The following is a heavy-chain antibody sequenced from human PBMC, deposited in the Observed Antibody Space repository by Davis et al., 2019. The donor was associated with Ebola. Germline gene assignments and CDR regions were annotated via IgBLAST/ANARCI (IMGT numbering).Heavy chain of an antibody. CDR1: GYSFSTYW. D-gene: IGHD2-2*01. CDR3: ARRRYCSSTSCYEGAFDI. V-gene: IGHV5-51*01. Sequence: GESLKISCRGSGYSFSTYWIAWVRQMPGQGLEWMGIIFPGDSGTRYSPSFQGQVTISADKSISTAYLQWSSLKASDTAIYYCARRRYCSSTSCYEGAFDIWGQGTMVTVSS. J-gene: IGHJ3*02. CDR2: IFPGDSGT.